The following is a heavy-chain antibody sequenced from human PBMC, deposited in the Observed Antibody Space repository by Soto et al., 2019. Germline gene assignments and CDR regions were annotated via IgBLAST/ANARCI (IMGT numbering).Heavy chain of an antibody. D-gene: IGHD3-16*01. CDR3: IFDLPDWGAYLFAY. CDR1: GFTFNRAW. J-gene: IGHJ4*02. CDR2: IKSKINGATI. V-gene: IGHV3-15*07. Sequence: GGSLRLSCAAYGFTFNRAWMNWFRQTPGKGLEWVGRIKSKINGATIDYAAPVKGRFTISRDDSENTVSLEMNSLNTEDTAVYYCIFDLPDWGAYLFAYCGQGT.